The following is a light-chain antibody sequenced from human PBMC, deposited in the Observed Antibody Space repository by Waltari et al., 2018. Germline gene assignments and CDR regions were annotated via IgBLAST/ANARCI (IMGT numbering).Light chain of an antibody. CDR2: RNE. Sequence: QSVLTQPPSASGTPGQRVSISCSGSSSSIGSNFVYWYQQLPGTAPKLLIYRNEQRPSGVPHRFSGSKSGTSAYLAISGLRSEDEADYSCAAWDHSLRTWVFGGVTRLTVL. CDR3: AAWDHSLRTWV. CDR1: SSSIGSNF. J-gene: IGLJ3*02. V-gene: IGLV1-47*01.